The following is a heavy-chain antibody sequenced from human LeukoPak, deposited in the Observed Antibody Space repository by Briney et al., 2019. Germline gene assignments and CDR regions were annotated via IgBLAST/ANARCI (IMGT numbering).Heavy chain of an antibody. CDR1: GYTFTSYG. CDR2: ISAYNGNT. J-gene: IGHJ4*02. V-gene: IGHV1-18*01. CDR3: AGEVAATLFFDS. Sequence: ASVKVSCKASGYTFTSYGISWVRQAPGQGLEWMGWISAYNGNTNYAQKLQGRITMTRDTSTSTVYMDLNSLKSDDTAVYYCAGEVAATLFFDSWGQGTLVTVSS. D-gene: IGHD2-15*01.